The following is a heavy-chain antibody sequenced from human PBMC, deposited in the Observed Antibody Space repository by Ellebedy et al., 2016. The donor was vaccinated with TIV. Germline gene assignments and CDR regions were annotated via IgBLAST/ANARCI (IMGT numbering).Heavy chain of an antibody. D-gene: IGHD4-17*01. CDR1: GFTFSTYW. V-gene: IGHV3-7*03. CDR2: IKQDGTEE. CDR3: ARGLSDYGDFALDQ. Sequence: GGSLRLSCAASGFTFSTYWMNWVRQAPGKGLEWVANIKQDGTEENYVDSVRGRFTISRDNGWKSLSLQINNLRAEDTAVYFCARGLSDYGDFALDQWGQGTLVTVSS. J-gene: IGHJ4*02.